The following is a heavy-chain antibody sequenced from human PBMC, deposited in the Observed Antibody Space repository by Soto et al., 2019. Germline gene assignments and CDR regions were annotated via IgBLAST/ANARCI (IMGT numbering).Heavy chain of an antibody. CDR3: ARDGSMVRERWFDP. D-gene: IGHD3-10*01. V-gene: IGHV3-74*03. Sequence: EVQVVESGGGVVQPGGSLRLSCAASGFTFIRYWMHWVRQGPGKGPVWVARINNDGIDTTYADSVKGRFTISRDNTKNMVYLEMNSLRADDTAVYYCARDGSMVRERWFDPWGQGTLVTVSS. J-gene: IGHJ5*02. CDR1: GFTFIRYW. CDR2: INNDGIDT.